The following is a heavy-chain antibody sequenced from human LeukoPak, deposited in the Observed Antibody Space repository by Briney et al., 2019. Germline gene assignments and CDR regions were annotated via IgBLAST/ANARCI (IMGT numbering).Heavy chain of an antibody. CDR1: GGSFSGYY. CDR2: INHSGST. J-gene: IGHJ6*04. V-gene: IGHV4-34*01. CDR3: ARGHYYGSGSYYHGGYYYGMDV. Sequence: PSETLSLTCAVYGGSFSGYYWSWIRQPPGKGLEWIGEINHSGSTNYNPSLKSRVTISVDTSKNQFSLKLSSVTAADTAVYYCARGHYYGSGSYYHGGYYYGMDVWGKGTTVTVSS. D-gene: IGHD3-10*01.